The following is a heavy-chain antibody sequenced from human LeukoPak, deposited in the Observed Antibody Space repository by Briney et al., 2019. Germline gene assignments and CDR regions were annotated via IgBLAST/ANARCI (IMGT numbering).Heavy chain of an antibody. D-gene: IGHD2-8*02. CDR2: ITNSGNTR. CDR3: ARDFLLGMGIPL. J-gene: IGHJ4*02. V-gene: IGHV3-48*03. Sequence: PGGSLRLSCAASGFSFSSYEMNWVRQAPGKGLEWVSYITNSGNTRYYVDSVKGRFTISRDNAKNSLYLQMNSLRAEDTAIYSCARDFLLGMGIPLWGQGSLVSVPS. CDR1: GFSFSSYE.